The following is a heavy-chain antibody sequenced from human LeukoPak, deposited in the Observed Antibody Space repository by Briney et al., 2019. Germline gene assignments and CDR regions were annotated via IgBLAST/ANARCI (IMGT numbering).Heavy chain of an antibody. D-gene: IGHD1-1*01. J-gene: IGHJ4*02. Sequence: PGGSLRLSCAASGFTFSSYSMNWVRQAPGKGLEWVSSISSTSSYIYYADSVKGRFTISRDNAKNSLYLQMNSLRAEDTAVYYCARDLLTTGTEDWGQGTLVTVSS. CDR3: ARDLLTTGTED. CDR1: GFTFSSYS. CDR2: ISSTSSYI. V-gene: IGHV3-21*01.